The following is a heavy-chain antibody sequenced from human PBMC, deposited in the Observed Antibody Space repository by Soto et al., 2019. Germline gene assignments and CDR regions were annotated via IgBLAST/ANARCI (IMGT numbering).Heavy chain of an antibody. Sequence: QVQLVESGGGVVQPGRSLRLSCAGSGFIFSNYGMHCVRQAPGKGLEWVAFISYDGSDILYADSVKGRFTISRDNSKSTLFLHMNRPRAEDTAVYFCAIVRVADSPLDHWGQGSLVTVSS. CDR1: GFIFSNYG. CDR2: ISYDGSDI. J-gene: IGHJ4*02. D-gene: IGHD3-10*02. CDR3: AIVRVADSPLDH. V-gene: IGHV3-30*03.